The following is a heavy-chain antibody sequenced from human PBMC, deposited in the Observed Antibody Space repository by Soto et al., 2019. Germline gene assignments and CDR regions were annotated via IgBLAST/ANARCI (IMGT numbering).Heavy chain of an antibody. V-gene: IGHV1-2*02. J-gene: IGHJ4*02. CDR3: GRGRSGQIVVFY. Sequence: RXSVKVSCKAAGYTFTGHYIHWVRQAPEQGPEWMGEIGPESGATRYAQRFQGRVTMTRDMSITTVYMELNNLSPDDTAVYYCGRGRSGQIVVFYWGQGTPVTVSS. CDR2: IGPESGAT. CDR1: GYTFTGHY. D-gene: IGHD1-26*01.